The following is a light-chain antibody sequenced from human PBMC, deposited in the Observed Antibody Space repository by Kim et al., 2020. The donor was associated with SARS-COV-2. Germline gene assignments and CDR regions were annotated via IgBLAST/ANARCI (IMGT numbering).Light chain of an antibody. V-gene: IGLV1-51*01. J-gene: IGLJ2*01. CDR2: DNN. Sequence: GKKVTISCSGSISNIVNNYVSWYQQRPGTAPKLLIYDNNKRPSGIPDRFSGSKSGTSATLGITGLQTGDEADYYCGTWDSSLSAGVFGGGTQLTVL. CDR1: ISNIVNNY. CDR3: GTWDSSLSAGV.